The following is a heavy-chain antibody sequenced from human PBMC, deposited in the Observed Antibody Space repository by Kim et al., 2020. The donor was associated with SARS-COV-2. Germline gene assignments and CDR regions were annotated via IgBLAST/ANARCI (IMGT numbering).Heavy chain of an antibody. V-gene: IGHV1-69*01. CDR3: ASINDYDSISRFDP. Sequence: AQKFQGRVTVTADESTSTAYMELSGLRSEDTAVYYCASINDYDSISRFDPWGQGTLVTVSS. D-gene: IGHD3-22*01. J-gene: IGHJ5*02.